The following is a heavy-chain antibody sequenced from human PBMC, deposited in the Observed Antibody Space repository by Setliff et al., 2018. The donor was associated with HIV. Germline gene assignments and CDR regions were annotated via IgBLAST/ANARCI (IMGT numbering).Heavy chain of an antibody. Sequence: SETLSLTCTVSGGSINSTSYYWGWIRQPPGNGLEWIGSIYSRGSTYYNPSLKSRVTMSVDKSRNQFSLKLSSVTAADTAFDYCARGFSGDYLFTGYLDGWGKGTTVTVSS. CDR2: IYSRGST. CDR1: GGSINSTSYY. CDR3: ARGFSGDYLFTGYLDG. J-gene: IGHJ6*03. D-gene: IGHD3-22*01. V-gene: IGHV4-39*07.